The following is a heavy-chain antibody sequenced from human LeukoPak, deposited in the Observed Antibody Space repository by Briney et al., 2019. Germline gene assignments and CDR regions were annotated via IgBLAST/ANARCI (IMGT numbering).Heavy chain of an antibody. Sequence: GGSLRLSCAASGFTFSSYEMNWVRQAPGKGLEWVSSISSTSGYIYYADSVKGRFTISRDNAKNSVYLQMNSLRAEDTAVYYCARDRVGYWYFDLWGRGTLVTVSS. CDR1: GFTFSSYE. CDR3: ARDRVGYWYFDL. CDR2: ISSTSGYI. V-gene: IGHV3-21*01. D-gene: IGHD3-10*01. J-gene: IGHJ2*01.